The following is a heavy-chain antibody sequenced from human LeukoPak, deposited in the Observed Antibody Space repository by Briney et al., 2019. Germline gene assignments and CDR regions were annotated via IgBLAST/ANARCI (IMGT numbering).Heavy chain of an antibody. CDR3: ARAAGYSYGFSGFDY. CDR2: IYYSGST. V-gene: IGHV4-59*01. J-gene: IGHJ4*02. CDR1: GGSISSYY. D-gene: IGHD5-18*01. Sequence: SETLSLTCTVSGGSISSYYRSWIRQPPGKGLEWIGYIYYSGSTNYNPSLKSRVTISVDTSKNQFSLKLSSVTAADTAVYYCARAAGYSYGFSGFDYWGQGTLVTVSS.